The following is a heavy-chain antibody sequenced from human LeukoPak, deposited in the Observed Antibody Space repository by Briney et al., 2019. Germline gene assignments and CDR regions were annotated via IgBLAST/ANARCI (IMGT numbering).Heavy chain of an antibody. V-gene: IGHV1-69*05. J-gene: IGHJ4*02. CDR1: GGTFSSYA. D-gene: IGHD2-2*02. Sequence: SVKVSCKASGGTFSSYAISWVRQAPGQGLEWMGGIIPIFGTANYAQKFQGRVTITTDESTSTAYMELSSLRSEDTAVYYCARWAGLCTTNNCYNPFDYWGQGTLVTVSS. CDR3: ARWAGLCTTNNCYNPFDY. CDR2: IIPIFGTA.